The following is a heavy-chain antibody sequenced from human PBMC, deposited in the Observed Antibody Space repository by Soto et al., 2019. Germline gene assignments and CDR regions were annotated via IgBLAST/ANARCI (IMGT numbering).Heavy chain of an antibody. J-gene: IGHJ4*02. Sequence: GGSLRLSCATSGFPFSAFAMNWVRHAPGKGLEWVSGIGGSGASIYYADSVKGRFTISRDNSKNTVYLQMNSLRAEDTAVYYCARALDFWSAYFDYWGQGSLVTVSS. CDR3: ARALDFWSAYFDY. D-gene: IGHD3-3*01. V-gene: IGHV3-23*01. CDR2: IGGSGASI. CDR1: GFPFSAFA.